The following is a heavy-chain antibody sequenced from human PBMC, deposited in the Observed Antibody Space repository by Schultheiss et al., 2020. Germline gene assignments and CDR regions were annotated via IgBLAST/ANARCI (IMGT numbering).Heavy chain of an antibody. V-gene: IGHV3-53*01. CDR3: AKTHDGTYWAFDI. Sequence: GGSLRLSCAASGFTVSSNYMSWVRQAPGKGLEWVSSIISTGGSTFYADSVKGRFTISRDNIENTLYLQMNSLRAEDTAVYYCAKTHDGTYWAFDIWGQGTMVTVSS. CDR1: GFTVSSNY. J-gene: IGHJ3*02. CDR2: ISTGGST. D-gene: IGHD1-26*01.